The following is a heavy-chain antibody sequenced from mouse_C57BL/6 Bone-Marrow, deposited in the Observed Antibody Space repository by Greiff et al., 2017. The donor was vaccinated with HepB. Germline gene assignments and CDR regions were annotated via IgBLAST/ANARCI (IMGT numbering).Heavy chain of an antibody. Sequence: DVMLVESGGDLVKPGGSLKLSCAASGFTFSSYGMSWVRQTPDKRLEWVATISSGGSYTYYPDSVKGRFTISRDNAKNTLYLQMSSLKSEDTAMYYCASPGGGYFDYWGQGTTLTVSS. J-gene: IGHJ2*01. CDR1: GFTFSSYG. CDR3: ASPGGGYFDY. V-gene: IGHV5-6*02. D-gene: IGHD1-1*02. CDR2: ISSGGSYT.